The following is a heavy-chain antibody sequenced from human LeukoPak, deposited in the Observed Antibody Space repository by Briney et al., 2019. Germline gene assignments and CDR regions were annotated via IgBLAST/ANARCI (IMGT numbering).Heavy chain of an antibody. Sequence: GGSLRLSCAASGFTFSNAWMSWVRQAPGKGLEWVSCISSSSNFIYYADSVKGRFTISRDNAKNSLYLQMNSLKTEDTAVYYCTRDQTPYYWGQGTLVTVSS. CDR1: GFTFSNAW. V-gene: IGHV3-21*03. J-gene: IGHJ4*02. CDR2: ISSSSNFI. CDR3: TRDQTPYY.